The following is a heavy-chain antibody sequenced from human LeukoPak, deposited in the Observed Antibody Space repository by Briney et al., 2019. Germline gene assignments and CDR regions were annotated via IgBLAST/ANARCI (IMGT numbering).Heavy chain of an antibody. Sequence: SVKVSCKASGGTFSSYAISWVRQAPGQGLEWMGGVIPIFGTANYAQKFQGRVTITADESTSTAYMELSSLRSEDTAVYYCARGYSSVSPFDYWGQGTLVTVSS. V-gene: IGHV1-69*13. CDR2: VIPIFGTA. D-gene: IGHD5-18*01. CDR1: GGTFSSYA. CDR3: ARGYSSVSPFDY. J-gene: IGHJ4*02.